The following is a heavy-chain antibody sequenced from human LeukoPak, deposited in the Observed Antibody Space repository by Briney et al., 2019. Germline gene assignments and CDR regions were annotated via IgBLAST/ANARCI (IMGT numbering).Heavy chain of an antibody. CDR1: GFPVSSNY. V-gene: IGHV3-53*01. J-gene: IGHJ4*02. CDR3: ARDWGYYDSSGYLVD. CDR2: IYSGGST. D-gene: IGHD3-22*01. Sequence: PGGSLSLSCAASGFPVSSNYMSWVRQAPGKGLEWVSVIYSGGSTYYADSVKGRFTISRDNSKNTLYLQMNSLRAEDTAVYYCARDWGYYDSSGYLVDWGQGTLVTVSS.